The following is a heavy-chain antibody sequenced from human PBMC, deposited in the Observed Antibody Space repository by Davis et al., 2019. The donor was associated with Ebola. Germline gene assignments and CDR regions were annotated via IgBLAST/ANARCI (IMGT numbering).Heavy chain of an antibody. CDR1: GGSISSSSYY. CDR3: ARDRPDYYYFYYGMDV. CDR2: IYYTGST. V-gene: IGHV4-39*07. Sequence: PSETLSLTCTVSGGSISSSSYYWGWIRQPPGKGLEWIGSIYYTGSTHYNPSLKSRVTISVDTSKNQFSLKLSSVTATDTAVYYCARDRPDYYYFYYGMDVWGQGTTVTVSS. D-gene: IGHD6-6*01. J-gene: IGHJ6*02.